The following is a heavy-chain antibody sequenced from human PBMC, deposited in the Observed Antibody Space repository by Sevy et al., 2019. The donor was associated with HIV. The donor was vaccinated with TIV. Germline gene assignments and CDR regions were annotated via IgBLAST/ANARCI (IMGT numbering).Heavy chain of an antibody. Sequence: GGSLRLSCAGAGFTFSNSNMNWVRHAPGKGLQWVSSITSESGYIYYADSVKGRFIISRDNAKNSVYLQMNSLRADDTAVYYCARDRVQPSHWYFDLWGRGTLVTVSS. CDR3: ARDRVQPSHWYFDL. CDR2: ITSESGYI. V-gene: IGHV3-21*01. J-gene: IGHJ2*01. CDR1: GFTFSNSN. D-gene: IGHD3-10*01.